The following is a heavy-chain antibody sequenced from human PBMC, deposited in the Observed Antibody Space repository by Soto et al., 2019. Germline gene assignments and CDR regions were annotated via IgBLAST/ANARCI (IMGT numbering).Heavy chain of an antibody. CDR3: ARARSGYVHY. CDR2: TYYSGST. CDR1: GGSISSYY. D-gene: IGHD5-12*01. Sequence: QVQLQESGPGLVKPSETLSLTCTVSGGSISSYYWSWIRQPPGKGLEWIGYTYYSGSTNYNPSLKSRVTISVATSKNQFSLKLSSVTAADTAVYYCARARSGYVHYWGQGTLVTVSS. V-gene: IGHV4-59*01. J-gene: IGHJ4*02.